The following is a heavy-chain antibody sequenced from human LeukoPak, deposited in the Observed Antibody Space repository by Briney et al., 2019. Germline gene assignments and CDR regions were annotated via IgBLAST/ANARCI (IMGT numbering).Heavy chain of an antibody. Sequence: GGSLRLSCAASGITFSSYSMNWVRQAPGKGLEWVSYISSSSSTIYYADSVKGRFTISRDNAKNSLYLQMNSLRPEDTAVYYCARDMVFDYWGQGTLVTVSS. CDR2: ISSSSSTI. CDR3: ARDMVFDY. CDR1: GITFSSYS. V-gene: IGHV3-48*04. D-gene: IGHD3-10*01. J-gene: IGHJ4*02.